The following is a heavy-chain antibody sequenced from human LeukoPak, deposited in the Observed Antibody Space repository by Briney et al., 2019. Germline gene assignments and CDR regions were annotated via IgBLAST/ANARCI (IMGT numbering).Heavy chain of an antibody. V-gene: IGHV3-21*01. CDR1: GFTLSSYS. CDR3: ARDRSDTIFGVVMGAFDI. CDR2: ISSSSSYI. Sequence: GGSLRLSCAASGFTLSSYSMNWVRQAPGKGLEWVSSISSSSSYIYYADSVKGRFTISRDNAKNSLYLQMNSLRAEDTAVYYCARDRSDTIFGVVMGAFDIWGQGTMVTVSS. D-gene: IGHD3-3*01. J-gene: IGHJ3*02.